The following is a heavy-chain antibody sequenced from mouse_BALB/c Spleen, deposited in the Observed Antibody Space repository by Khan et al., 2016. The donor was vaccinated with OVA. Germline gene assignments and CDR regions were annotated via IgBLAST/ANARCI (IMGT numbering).Heavy chain of an antibody. CDR2: IRTKSNNYTT. CDR1: GFTFNTNA. V-gene: IGHV10S3*01. J-gene: IGHJ4*01. Sequence: EVQLVETGGGLVRPKGSLKLSCAASGFTFNTNAMTWVRQAPGKGLEWLARIRTKSNNYTTYYADSVKDSFTISRDDSQSRLYLQMNNLKSEDTAMYYCVSEGWDYWGRGTSVTVSS. CDR3: VSEGWDY.